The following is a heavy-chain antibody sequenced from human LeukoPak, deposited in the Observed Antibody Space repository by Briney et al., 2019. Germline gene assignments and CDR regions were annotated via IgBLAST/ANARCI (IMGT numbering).Heavy chain of an antibody. CDR3: AKRVFGVAQFDS. CDR1: GFTVSSYG. J-gene: IGHJ4*02. Sequence: GGSLRLSCAASGFTVSSYGMHWDRQAPAKWRGWEAFIRYDGSNKYYADSVKGRFTISRDNSKNTLYLQMNSLRAEDTAVYYCAKRVFGVAQFDSWGQGTLVTVSS. V-gene: IGHV3-30*02. D-gene: IGHD3-3*01. CDR2: IRYDGSNK.